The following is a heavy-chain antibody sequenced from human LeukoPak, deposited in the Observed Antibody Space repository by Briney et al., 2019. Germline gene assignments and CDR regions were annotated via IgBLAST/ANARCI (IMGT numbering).Heavy chain of an antibody. CDR2: IIPIFGTA. Sequence: SSVKVSCKASGGTFSSYAISWVRQAPGQGLEWMGGIIPIFGTANYAQKFQGRVTITADKSTSTAYMELSSLRSEDTAVYYCARDRDPTVVTYWYFDLWGRGTLVTVSS. V-gene: IGHV1-69*06. D-gene: IGHD4-23*01. CDR3: ARDRDPTVVTYWYFDL. J-gene: IGHJ2*01. CDR1: GGTFSSYA.